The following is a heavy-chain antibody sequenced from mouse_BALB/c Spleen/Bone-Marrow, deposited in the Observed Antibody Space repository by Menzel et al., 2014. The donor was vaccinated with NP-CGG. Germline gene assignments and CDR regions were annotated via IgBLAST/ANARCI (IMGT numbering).Heavy chain of an antibody. CDR2: ISSGGSYT. Sequence: EVQLVESGGGLVKPGGSLKLSCAASGFTLSGYNMSWVRQTPEKRLEWVATISSGGSYTYYLDSVKGRFTISRDNAENTLYLQMSSLKSEDTAMYYCTKLLRLHKYFDVWGAGTTVTVSS. J-gene: IGHJ1*01. D-gene: IGHD1-2*01. CDR3: TKLLRLHKYFDV. V-gene: IGHV5-6-4*01. CDR1: GFTLSGYN.